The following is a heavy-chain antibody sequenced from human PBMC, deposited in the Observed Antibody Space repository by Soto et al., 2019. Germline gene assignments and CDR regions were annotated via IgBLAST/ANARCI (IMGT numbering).Heavy chain of an antibody. D-gene: IGHD5-18*01. J-gene: IGHJ3*02. CDR3: ASSLGYSYVLGAFDI. CDR1: GYRFTSYC. CDR2: IDPSDSYT. V-gene: IGHV5-10-1*01. Sequence: PGESLKISCKGSGYRFTSYCISWVLQMPGKGLEWMGRIDPSDSYTNYSPSFQGHVTISADKSISTAYLQWSSLKASDTAMYYCASSLGYSYVLGAFDIWGQGTMVTVSS.